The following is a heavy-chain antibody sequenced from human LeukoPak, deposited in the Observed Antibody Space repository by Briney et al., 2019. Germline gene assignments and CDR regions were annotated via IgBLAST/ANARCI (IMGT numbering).Heavy chain of an antibody. CDR3: ARWARGDPDY. V-gene: IGHV4-61*01. CDR2: IYYSGST. Sequence: SETLSLTCTVSGYSISSGYYWSWIRQPPGKGLEWIGYIYYSGSTNYNPSLKSRVTISVDTSKNQFSLKLSSVTAADTAVYYCARWARGDPDYWGQGTLVTVSS. CDR1: GYSISSGYY. J-gene: IGHJ4*02. D-gene: IGHD4-17*01.